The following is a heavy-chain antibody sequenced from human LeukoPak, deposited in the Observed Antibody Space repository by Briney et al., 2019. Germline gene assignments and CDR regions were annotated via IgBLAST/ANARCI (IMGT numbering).Heavy chain of an antibody. CDR1: GYSFTSNG. J-gene: IGHJ6*03. CDR2: ISAYNGNT. D-gene: IGHD5-18*01. Sequence: ASVKVSCKASGYSFTSNGISWVRQAPGQGLEWMGWISAYNGNTNYAQKLQGRVTMTTDTSTSTAYMELRSLRSDDTAVYSCAKASEDTNMPPPSWYMDVWGKGTTVTVSS. V-gene: IGHV1-18*01. CDR3: AKASEDTNMPPPSWYMDV.